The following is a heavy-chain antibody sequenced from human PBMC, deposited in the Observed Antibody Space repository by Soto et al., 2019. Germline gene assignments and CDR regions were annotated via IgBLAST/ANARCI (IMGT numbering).Heavy chain of an antibody. Sequence: TSETLSLTCTVSGGSISSCGYYWSWIRQHPGKGLEWIGYIYYSGSTYYNPSLKSRVTISVDTSKNQFSLKLSSVTAADTAVYYCARVPYYDSSGYQYYFDYWGQGTLVTVSS. V-gene: IGHV4-31*03. CDR1: GGSISSCGYY. CDR2: IYYSGST. CDR3: ARVPYYDSSGYQYYFDY. J-gene: IGHJ4*02. D-gene: IGHD3-22*01.